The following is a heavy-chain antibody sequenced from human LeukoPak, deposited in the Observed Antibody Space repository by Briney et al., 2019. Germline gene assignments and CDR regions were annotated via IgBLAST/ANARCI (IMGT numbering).Heavy chain of an antibody. V-gene: IGHV4-4*07. J-gene: IGHJ3*01. CDR2: VYTSGST. D-gene: IGHD2-21*01. Sequence: SETLSLTCTVSGGSISNYYWSWIRRTAGKGPEWIGRVYTSGSTSYNPSLKSRLTISVDTSKDEVSLKLSSVTAADTAVYYCARSFFVVSPASPYDAFELWGQGTMVTVSS. CDR3: ARSFFVVSPASPYDAFEL. CDR1: GGSISNYY.